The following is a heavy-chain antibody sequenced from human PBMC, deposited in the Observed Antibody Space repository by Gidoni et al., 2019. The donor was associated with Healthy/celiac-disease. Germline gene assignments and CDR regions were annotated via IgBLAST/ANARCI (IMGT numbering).Heavy chain of an antibody. D-gene: IGHD4-17*01. CDR3: ARHTVALDY. CDR2: IYYSGST. Sequence: QVQLQESGPGLVKPSETLSLTCTVSGGSISSYYWSWIRQPPGKGLEWIGYIYYSGSTNYNPSLKSRVTISVDTSKNQFSLKLSSVTAADTAVYYCARHTVALDYWGQGTLVTVSS. V-gene: IGHV4-59*08. J-gene: IGHJ4*02. CDR1: GGSISSYY.